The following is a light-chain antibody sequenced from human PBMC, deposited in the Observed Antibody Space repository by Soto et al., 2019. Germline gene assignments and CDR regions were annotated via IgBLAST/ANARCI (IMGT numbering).Light chain of an antibody. CDR2: GES. V-gene: IGKV3-15*01. J-gene: IGKJ4*01. Sequence: EIVMTQSPATLSVSPGERVTLSCRASQSLGSNLAWYQQKPGQTPRLLIYGESTRATGIPDRFTCSGSGTEFTLTISSLQSEDFAVYYWQQYNDWPLTIGGGTKVEIK. CDR3: QQYNDWPLT. CDR1: QSLGSN.